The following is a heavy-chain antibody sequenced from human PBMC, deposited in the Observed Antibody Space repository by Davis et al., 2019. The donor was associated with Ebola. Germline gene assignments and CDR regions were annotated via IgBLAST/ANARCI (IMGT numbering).Heavy chain of an antibody. CDR3: ARDQATVTTSWFDP. CDR2: IIPILGIA. J-gene: IGHJ5*02. Sequence: ASVKVSCKASGYTFTGYYMHWVRQAPGQGLEWMGRIIPILGIANYAQKLQGRVTMTTDTSTSTAYMELRSLRSDDTAVYYCARDQATVTTSWFDPWGQGTLVTVSS. V-gene: IGHV1-18*04. D-gene: IGHD4-17*01. CDR1: GYTFTGYY.